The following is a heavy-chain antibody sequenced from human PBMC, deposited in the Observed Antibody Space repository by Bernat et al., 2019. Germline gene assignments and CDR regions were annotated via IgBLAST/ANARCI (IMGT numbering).Heavy chain of an antibody. CDR1: GFTVSSNY. CDR3: ARDSYYYYMDV. Sequence: EVQLVESGGGLVQPGGSLRLSCAASGFTVSSNYMSWVRQAPGKGLEWVSVIYSAGSTYYADSVKGRFTISRDNSKNTLYLQMNSLRAEDTAVYYCARDSYYYYMDVWGKGTTVTVSS. CDR2: IYSAGST. V-gene: IGHV3-66*01. J-gene: IGHJ6*03.